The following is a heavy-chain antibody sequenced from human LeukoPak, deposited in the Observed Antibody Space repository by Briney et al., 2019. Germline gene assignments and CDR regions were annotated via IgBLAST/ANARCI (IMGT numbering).Heavy chain of an antibody. V-gene: IGHV4-34*01. CDR3: ARGGYNSRRDNWFDP. J-gene: IGHJ5*02. CDR1: GGSFSGYY. Sequence: SETLSLTCAVYGGSFSGYYWSWIRQPPGKGLEWIGEINHSGSTNYNPSLKSRVTISVDTSKNQFSLKLSSVTAADTAVYYCARGGYNSRRDNWFDPGAREPWSPSPQ. D-gene: IGHD5-12*01. CDR2: INHSGST.